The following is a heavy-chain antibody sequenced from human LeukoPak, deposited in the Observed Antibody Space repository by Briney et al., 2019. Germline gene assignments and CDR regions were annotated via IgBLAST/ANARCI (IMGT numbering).Heavy chain of an antibody. CDR2: INPNSGGT. D-gene: IGHD6-13*01. V-gene: IGHV1-2*02. Sequence: ASVKVSCKASGYTFTGYYMHWVRQAPGQGLEWIGWINPNSGGTNYAQKFQGRVTMTRDTSISTAYMELSRLRSDDTAVYYCAKASWVSNADAVLWGQGTVVTVS. J-gene: IGHJ4*02. CDR1: GYTFTGYY. CDR3: AKASWVSNADAVL.